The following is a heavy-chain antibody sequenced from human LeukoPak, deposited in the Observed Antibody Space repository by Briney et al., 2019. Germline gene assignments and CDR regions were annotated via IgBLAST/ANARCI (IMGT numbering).Heavy chain of an antibody. J-gene: IGHJ4*02. CDR1: GFTFSSYA. Sequence: GGSLRLSCAASGFTFSSYAMHWVRQAPGKGLEWVAVISYDGSNKYYADSVKGRFTISRDNSKNTLYLQMNSLRAEDTAVYYCARCHPTSIRFSVFDYWGQGTLVTVSS. CDR3: ARCHPTSIRFSVFDY. V-gene: IGHV3-30-3*01. CDR2: ISYDGSNK. D-gene: IGHD3-3*01.